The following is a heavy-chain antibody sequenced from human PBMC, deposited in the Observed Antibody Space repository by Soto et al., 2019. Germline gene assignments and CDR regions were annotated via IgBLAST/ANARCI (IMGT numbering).Heavy chain of an antibody. CDR2: IFPVFGTA. Sequence: PVKVSRKGCGGTNSRYASSWVRKENGQGLEWMGGIFPVFGTANCAQTFQGRDTIPADESTSTAYMELSSLRSEDTAVYYCSRDEPYSSSWMNGFDPWGQGTLVTVSS. CDR3: SRDEPYSSSWMNGFDP. CDR1: GGTNSRYA. J-gene: IGHJ5*02. D-gene: IGHD6-13*01. V-gene: IGHV1-69*01.